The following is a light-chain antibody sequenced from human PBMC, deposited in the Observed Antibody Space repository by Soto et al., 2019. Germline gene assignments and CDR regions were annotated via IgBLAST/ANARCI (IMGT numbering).Light chain of an antibody. V-gene: IGLV8-61*01. CDR1: SGSVSTSYY. J-gene: IGLJ3*02. Sequence: QAVVTQEPSFSVSPGRTFTLTCGLSSGSVSTSYYPSWYQQTPGQAPRTLIYSTNTRSSGVPDRFSGSILGNKAALTITGAQADDESDYYCVLDMGSGIWVFGGGTKVTVL. CDR3: VLDMGSGIWV. CDR2: STN.